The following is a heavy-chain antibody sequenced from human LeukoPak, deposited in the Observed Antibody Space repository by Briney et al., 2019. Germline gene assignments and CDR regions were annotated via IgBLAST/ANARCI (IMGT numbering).Heavy chain of an antibody. CDR1: GFTFTSSA. CDR3: AAVPTMVRGVIITGDY. Sequence: GASVKVSCKASGFTFTSSAMQWVRQARGQRLEWIGWIVVGSGNTNYAQKFQERVTITRDMSTSTAYMELSSLRSEDTAVYYCAAVPTMVRGVIITGDYWGQETLVTVPS. CDR2: IVVGSGNT. D-gene: IGHD3-10*01. J-gene: IGHJ4*02. V-gene: IGHV1-58*02.